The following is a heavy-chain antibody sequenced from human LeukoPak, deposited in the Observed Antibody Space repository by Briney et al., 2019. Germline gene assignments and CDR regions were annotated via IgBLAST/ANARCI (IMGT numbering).Heavy chain of an antibody. V-gene: IGHV4-39*01. CDR1: GGSISSSGYY. Sequence: SETLSLTCTASGGSISSSGYYWGWIRQPPGKGLEWIASINYSGTTYYNPSLKRRVTISEDTSKKQFSLKLSSVTAADTAVYYCARGGMTGTTLGYWGQGTLVTVSS. CDR3: ARGGMTGTTLGY. CDR2: INYSGTT. D-gene: IGHD1-7*01. J-gene: IGHJ4*02.